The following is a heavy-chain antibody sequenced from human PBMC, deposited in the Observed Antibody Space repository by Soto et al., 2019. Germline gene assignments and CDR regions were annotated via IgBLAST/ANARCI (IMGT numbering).Heavy chain of an antibody. Sequence: VASVKVSFKASGFTFTSSAMQWVRQARGQRLEWIGWIVVGSGNTNYAQKFQERVTITRDMSTSTAYMELSSLRSEDTAVYYCAASVAATHDAFDIWGQGTMVTVSS. J-gene: IGHJ3*02. CDR2: IVVGSGNT. V-gene: IGHV1-58*02. CDR3: AASVAATHDAFDI. CDR1: GFTFTSSA. D-gene: IGHD2-15*01.